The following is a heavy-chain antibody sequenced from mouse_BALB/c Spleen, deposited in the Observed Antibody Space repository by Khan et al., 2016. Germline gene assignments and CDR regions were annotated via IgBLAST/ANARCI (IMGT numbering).Heavy chain of an antibody. Sequence: EVQLVESGPSLVKPSQTLSLTCSVTGDSITSGYWNWIRKFPGNKLEYMGYISYSGSTYYNPSLKSRISITRDTSKNQYYLQLNSVTTEDTATYYCAKYYCGSSSMDYWGQGTSVTVSS. CDR3: AKYYCGSSSMDY. V-gene: IGHV3-8*02. D-gene: IGHD1-1*01. J-gene: IGHJ4*01. CDR2: ISYSGST. CDR1: GDSITSGY.